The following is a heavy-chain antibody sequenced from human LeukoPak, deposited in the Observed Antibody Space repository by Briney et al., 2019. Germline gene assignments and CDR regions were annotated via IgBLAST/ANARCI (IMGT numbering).Heavy chain of an antibody. CDR3: ARDGASMTPFDY. J-gene: IGHJ4*02. CDR2: IWYDGSNK. CDR1: GFTFSSYG. D-gene: IGHD2/OR15-2a*01. Sequence: GGSLRLSCAASGFTFSSYGMHWVRQAPGKGLEGVAVIWYDGSNKYYADSVKGRFTISRDNSKNTLYLQMNSLRAEDTAVYYCARDGASMTPFDYWGQGTLVTVSS. V-gene: IGHV3-33*01.